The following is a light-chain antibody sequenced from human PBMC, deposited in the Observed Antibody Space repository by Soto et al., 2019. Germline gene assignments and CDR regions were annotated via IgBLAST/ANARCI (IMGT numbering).Light chain of an antibody. J-gene: IGKJ5*01. CDR3: QQTYSSPIT. V-gene: IGKV1-39*01. CDR2: AAS. Sequence: DTQMNQSPSSLSASLGDSIAITCGASQSISSYLNWYQQKPGKAPKLLISAASILQSGVPSRFSGSGSGTDFTLTISNLQPEDFAGYYCQQTYSSPITFGQGTRLEIK. CDR1: QSISSY.